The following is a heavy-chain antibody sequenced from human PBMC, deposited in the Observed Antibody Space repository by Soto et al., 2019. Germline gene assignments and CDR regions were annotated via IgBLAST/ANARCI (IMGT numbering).Heavy chain of an antibody. D-gene: IGHD2-15*01. J-gene: IGHJ6*02. CDR1: GGSYSIDA. V-gene: IGHV1-69*01. CDR2: IIPIFGTA. CDR3: ASVSDIVVVVAASPQDYYYYGMDV. Sequence: VKGYCKSAGGSYSIDASSWGRQDNGQGLEWMGGIIPIFGTANYAQKFQGRVTITADESTSTAYMERSSLRSEDTAVYYCASVSDIVVVVAASPQDYYYYGMDVWGQGTTV.